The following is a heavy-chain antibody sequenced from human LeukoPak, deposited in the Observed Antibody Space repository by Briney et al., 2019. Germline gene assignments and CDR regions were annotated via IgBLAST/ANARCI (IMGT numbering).Heavy chain of an antibody. D-gene: IGHD3-9*01. CDR2: IYYSGST. J-gene: IGHJ4*02. Sequence: SETLSLTCTVSGGSISSYYWSWIRQPPGKGLEWIGYIYYSGSTNYNPSLKSRVTISVDTSKNQFSLKLSSVTAADTAVYYCARDRLHYDSLTGYPADWGQGTLVTVSS. CDR1: GGSISSYY. V-gene: IGHV4-59*01. CDR3: ARDRLHYDSLTGYPAD.